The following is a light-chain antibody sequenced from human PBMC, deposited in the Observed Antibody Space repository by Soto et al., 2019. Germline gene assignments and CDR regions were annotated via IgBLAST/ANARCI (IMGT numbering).Light chain of an antibody. CDR1: QSVLYSSNNKNY. Sequence: DIVMTQFPVSLAVSLGASSTINCKSSQSVLYSSNNKNYLAWYQQKPGKAPKLLIYKASTLKSGVPSRFSGSGSGTDFTLTISSLEPEDFAVYYCQQLSNWLPLTFGGGTNVDIK. CDR2: KAS. CDR3: QQLSNWLPLT. J-gene: IGKJ4*01. V-gene: IGKV4-1*01.